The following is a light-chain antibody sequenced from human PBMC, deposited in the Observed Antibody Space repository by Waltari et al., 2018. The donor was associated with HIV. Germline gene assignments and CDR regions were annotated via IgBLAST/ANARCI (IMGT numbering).Light chain of an antibody. CDR2: DDK. CDR1: SSNIGSQT. CDR3: AAWDDSLIGRV. Sequence: QSVVTQPPSASGTPGQRVTISCSGSSSNIGSQTVSWYQHLPGTAPKLLIYDDKKRPSGVPDRFSASKSGTSASLAISGLQSDDEADYYCAAWDDSLIGRVFGGGTKLTVL. J-gene: IGLJ3*02. V-gene: IGLV1-44*01.